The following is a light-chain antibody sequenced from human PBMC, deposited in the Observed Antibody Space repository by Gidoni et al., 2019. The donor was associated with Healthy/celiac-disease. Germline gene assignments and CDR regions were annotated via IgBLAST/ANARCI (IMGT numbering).Light chain of an antibody. Sequence: EIVMTQSPATLSVSPGERATLSCRASQRVSSNSAWYQQKPGQAPRLLIYGASTRATGIPARFSGSGSGTEFTLTISSLQSEDFAVYYCQQYNNWHLTFGGGTKVEIK. CDR1: QRVSSN. V-gene: IGKV3-15*01. CDR2: GAS. CDR3: QQYNNWHLT. J-gene: IGKJ4*01.